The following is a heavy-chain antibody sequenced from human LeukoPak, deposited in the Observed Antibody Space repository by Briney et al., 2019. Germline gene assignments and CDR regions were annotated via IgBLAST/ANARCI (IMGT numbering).Heavy chain of an antibody. V-gene: IGHV3-53*01. CDR2: IYSGGST. D-gene: IGHD5-12*01. Sequence: GGSLRLSCAASGFTVSSNYMSWVRQAPGKGLEWVSVIYSGGSTYYADSVKGRFTISRDNSKNTLYLQMNSLGAEDTAVYYCARGNSGYGGGFDYWGQGTLVTVSS. CDR1: GFTVSSNY. CDR3: ARGNSGYGGGFDY. J-gene: IGHJ4*02.